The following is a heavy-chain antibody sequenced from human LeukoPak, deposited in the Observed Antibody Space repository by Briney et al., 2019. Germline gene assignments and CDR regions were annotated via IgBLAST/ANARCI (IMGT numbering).Heavy chain of an antibody. CDR1: GFTFSSYS. V-gene: IGHV3-21*01. J-gene: IGHJ6*03. D-gene: IGHD3-22*01. CDR3: ARAPRGDYDSSGYYSGPYYYYMDV. Sequence: GGSLRLSCAASGFTFSSYSMNWVRQAPGKGLEWVSSISSSSSYIYYADSVKGRFTISRDNAKNSLYLQMNSLRAEDTAVYYCARAPRGDYDSSGYYSGPYYYYMDVWGKGTTVTISS. CDR2: ISSSSSYI.